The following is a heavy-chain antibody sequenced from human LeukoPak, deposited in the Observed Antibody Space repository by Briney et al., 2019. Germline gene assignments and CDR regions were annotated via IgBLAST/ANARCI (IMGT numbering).Heavy chain of an antibody. J-gene: IGHJ6*03. V-gene: IGHV3-9*01. CDR1: GFTFDYYA. D-gene: IGHD2/OR15-2a*01. CDR2: IRWNSGNI. CDR3: AKDAYGGATFFYYMAV. Sequence: SGRSLRLSCAGSGFTFDYYAMDWVRQTPGKGLEWVSCIRWNSGNIAYADFVGAQFTISRDNAKTSLSLKMNSLSDEDPAVYYCAKDAYGGATFFYYMAVWGKGTTVTVSS.